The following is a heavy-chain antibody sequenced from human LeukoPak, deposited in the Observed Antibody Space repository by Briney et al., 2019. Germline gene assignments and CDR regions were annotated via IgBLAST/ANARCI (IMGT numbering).Heavy chain of an antibody. V-gene: IGHV3-33*01. J-gene: IGHJ3*02. CDR2: IWYDGSNK. Sequence: GGSLRLSCAASGFIFSSHGMHWVRQAPGKGLEWVAVIWYDGSNKYYADSVKGRFTISRDNSNNTLYLQMNSLRDEDTAVYYCATTYYYGSGSYGDAFDIWGQGTMVTVSS. CDR3: ATTYYYGSGSYGDAFDI. D-gene: IGHD3-10*01. CDR1: GFIFSSHG.